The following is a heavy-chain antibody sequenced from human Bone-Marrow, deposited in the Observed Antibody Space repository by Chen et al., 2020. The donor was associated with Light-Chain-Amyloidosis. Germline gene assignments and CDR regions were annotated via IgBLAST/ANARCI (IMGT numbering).Heavy chain of an antibody. Sequence: EVHLVESGGGLVQPGGSLRLSCAASGFTFSAYWMHWVRRVPGKGLVWVSSIVSDEKTTRYADSVKGRFTISRDNAKNALYLQMNSLRAEDTSLYYCVRGSSGWSGLDYWGQGTQVTVSS. CDR3: VRGSSGWSGLDY. CDR2: IVSDEKTT. D-gene: IGHD6-19*01. J-gene: IGHJ4*02. CDR1: GFTFSAYW. V-gene: IGHV3-74*01.